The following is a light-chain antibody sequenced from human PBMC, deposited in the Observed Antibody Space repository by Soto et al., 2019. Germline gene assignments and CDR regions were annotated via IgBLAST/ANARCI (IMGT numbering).Light chain of an antibody. V-gene: IGKV3-20*01. Sequence: EFVLTQSPGTLSLSPGETAALSCRASQNIGSAFLAWYQQRPGQSPRLLIYGSSTRAAGIPDKFRGSRSGSDFTLTISRLEHEDFAFYYYQSYDNSILTFGQGAKLEIK. CDR2: GSS. CDR3: QSYDNSILT. CDR1: QNIGSAF. J-gene: IGKJ2*01.